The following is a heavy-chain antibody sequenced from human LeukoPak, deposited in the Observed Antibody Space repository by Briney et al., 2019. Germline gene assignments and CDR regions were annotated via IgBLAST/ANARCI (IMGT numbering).Heavy chain of an antibody. D-gene: IGHD2-21*02. J-gene: IGHJ3*02. V-gene: IGHV1-69*05. Sequence: ASVKVSCKASGGTFSSYAISWVRQAPGQGLEWMGRFIPIFGTANYAQKFQGRVTITTDESTSTAYMELSSLRSEDTAVYYCARDCGGDCYWSPTADAFDIWGQGTMVTVSS. CDR2: FIPIFGTA. CDR3: ARDCGGDCYWSPTADAFDI. CDR1: GGTFSSYA.